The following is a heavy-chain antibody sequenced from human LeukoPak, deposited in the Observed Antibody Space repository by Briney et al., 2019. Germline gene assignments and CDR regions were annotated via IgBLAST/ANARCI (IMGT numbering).Heavy chain of an antibody. J-gene: IGHJ4*02. CDR3: ARPGIAAADTYFDY. CDR2: IIPIFGTA. CDR1: GGTFSSYA. V-gene: IGHV1-69*13. Sequence: ASVKVSCKASGGTFSSYAISWVRQAPGQGLEWMGGIIPIFGTANYAQKFQGRVTITADESTSTAYMELSSLRSEDTAVYYCARPGIAAADTYFDYWGQGTLVTVSS. D-gene: IGHD6-13*01.